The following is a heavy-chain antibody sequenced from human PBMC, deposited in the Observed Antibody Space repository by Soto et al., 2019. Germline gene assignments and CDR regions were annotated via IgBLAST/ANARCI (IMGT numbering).Heavy chain of an antibody. V-gene: IGHV4-34*01. CDR1: GGSFSGYY. CDR2: INHSGST. Sequence: QVQLQQWGAGLLKPSETLSLTCAVYGGSFSGYYWSWIRQPPGKGLAWIGEINHSGSTNYNPSLKSRVTISVDTSKNQFSLKLSSVTAADTAVYYCAREAYDFWSGSAFVWGKGTTVTVSS. D-gene: IGHD3-3*01. J-gene: IGHJ6*04. CDR3: AREAYDFWSGSAFV.